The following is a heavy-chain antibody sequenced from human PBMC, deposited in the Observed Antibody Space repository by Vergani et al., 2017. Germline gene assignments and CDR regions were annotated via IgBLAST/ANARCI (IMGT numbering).Heavy chain of an antibody. CDR1: GGSFSGYY. CDR2: INHSGST. J-gene: IGHJ3*01. CDR3: ARDREPSGSP. V-gene: IGHV4-34*01. Sequence: QVQLQQWGAGLLKPSETLSLTCAVYGGSFSGYYWSWIRQPPGKGLEWIGEINHSGSTNYNPSLKSRVTISVDTSKNQFSLKLSSVTAADTAVYYCARDREPSGSPWGQGTMVTVSS. D-gene: IGHD3-10*01.